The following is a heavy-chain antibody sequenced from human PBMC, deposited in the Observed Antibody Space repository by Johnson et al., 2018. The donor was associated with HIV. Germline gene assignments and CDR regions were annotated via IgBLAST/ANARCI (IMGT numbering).Heavy chain of an antibody. Sequence: EVQLVESGGGLVQPGGSLRLSCAASGFTFSSYWMHWVRQAPGKGLVWVSRINSDGSTTSYADSVKGRFIISRDNAKNTLYLQMNRLRPEDTAVYYCAKTPGKNWYDSEGTDAFDIWGQGTMVTVSS. V-gene: IGHV3-74*02. CDR2: INSDGSTT. J-gene: IGHJ3*02. CDR3: AKTPGKNWYDSEGTDAFDI. CDR1: GFTFSSYW. D-gene: IGHD1-20*01.